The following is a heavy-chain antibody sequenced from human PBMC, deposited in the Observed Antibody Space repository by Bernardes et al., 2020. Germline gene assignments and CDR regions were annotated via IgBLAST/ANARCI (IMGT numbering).Heavy chain of an antibody. CDR2: ISSSSTYI. J-gene: IGHJ4*02. D-gene: IGHD2-2*02. V-gene: IGHV3-21*01. Sequence: GGSLRLSCAASGFTFSDYSMNWVRQAPGKGLEWVSSISSSSTYIYYADSVKGRFTISRDNAKNSLSLQMNSLRAEDTAVYYCANGYCSSPNCYNRGDWGQGTLVTVSS. CDR1: GFTFSDYS. CDR3: ANGYCSSPNCYNRGD.